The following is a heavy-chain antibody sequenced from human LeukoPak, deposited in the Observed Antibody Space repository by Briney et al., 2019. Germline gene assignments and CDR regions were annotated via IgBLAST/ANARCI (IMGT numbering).Heavy chain of an antibody. Sequence: SETLSLTCTVSGGSIITYYWSWIRQPPGKGLEWLGSIYYSGSTYYNPSLKSRVTISGDTSKNQLSLKLSSVTAADTAVYYCARRRDSSSWYEEDYWGQGTLVTVSS. J-gene: IGHJ4*02. CDR3: ARRRDSSSWYEEDY. CDR2: IYYSGST. D-gene: IGHD6-13*01. V-gene: IGHV4-59*05. CDR1: GGSIITYY.